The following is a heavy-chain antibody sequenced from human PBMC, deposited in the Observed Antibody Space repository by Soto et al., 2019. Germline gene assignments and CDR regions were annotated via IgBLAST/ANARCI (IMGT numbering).Heavy chain of an antibody. Sequence: QVQLVESGGGVVQPGRSLRLSCAASGFTFSSYGMHWVRQAPGKGLEWVAVISYDGSNKYYADSVKGRFTISRDNSKNTLYLQMNSLRAEDTAVYYCASGYYGSGSSYYFDYWGQGTLVTVSS. CDR2: ISYDGSNK. J-gene: IGHJ4*02. V-gene: IGHV3-30*03. CDR1: GFTFSSYG. D-gene: IGHD3-10*01. CDR3: ASGYYGSGSSYYFDY.